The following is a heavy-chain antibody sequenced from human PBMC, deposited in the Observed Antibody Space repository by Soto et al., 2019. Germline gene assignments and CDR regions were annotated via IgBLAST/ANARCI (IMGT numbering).Heavy chain of an antibody. J-gene: IGHJ5*02. Sequence: ASVKVSCKASGYTFTGYYMRWVRQAPGQGLEWMGWINPNSGGTNYAQKFQGWVTMTRDTSISTAYMELSRLRSDDTAVYYCARGYCSSTSCFDWFDPWGQGTLVTVSS. CDR3: ARGYCSSTSCFDWFDP. V-gene: IGHV1-2*04. CDR1: GYTFTGYY. CDR2: INPNSGGT. D-gene: IGHD2-2*01.